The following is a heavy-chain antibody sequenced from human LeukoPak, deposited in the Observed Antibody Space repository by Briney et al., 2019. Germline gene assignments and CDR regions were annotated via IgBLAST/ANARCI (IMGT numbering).Heavy chain of an antibody. CDR3: ARLPWSDFPY. CDR1: GFTFSNYA. V-gene: IGHV3-23*01. CDR2: IRFSNDNT. Sequence: GGSLRLSCAASGFTFSNYAMSWVRQAPGKGLEWVSAIRFSNDNTHYADSVKGRFIVPRDNSKNTVYLQMNSLRAEDTAVYYCARLPWSDFPYWGQGTLVTVSS. J-gene: IGHJ4*02. D-gene: IGHD3-3*01.